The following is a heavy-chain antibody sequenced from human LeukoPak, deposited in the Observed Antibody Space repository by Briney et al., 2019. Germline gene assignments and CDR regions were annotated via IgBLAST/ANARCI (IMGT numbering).Heavy chain of an antibody. CDR3: TRINYG. V-gene: IGHV3-74*01. CDR1: GFTFSSYW. CDR2: INSDGSTT. Sequence: GGSLRLSCAASGFTFSSYWMHWVRQAPGKGLMWVSRINSDGSTTSYADSVKGRFTISRDNAKNTLYLQMNSLRVEDTAVYYCTRINYGWGQGTLVTVSS. J-gene: IGHJ4*02. D-gene: IGHD3-16*01.